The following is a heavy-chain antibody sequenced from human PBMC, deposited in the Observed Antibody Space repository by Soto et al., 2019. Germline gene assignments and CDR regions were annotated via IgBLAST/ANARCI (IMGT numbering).Heavy chain of an antibody. Sequence: QLQLQESGPGLVKPSETLSLTCTVSGGSISSSSYYWGWIRQPPGKGLEWIGSIYYSGSTYYNPSLKSRVTISVDTSKNQFSLKLSSVTAADTAVYYYARQDAYCTNGVCRIDYWGQGTLVTVSS. D-gene: IGHD2-8*01. V-gene: IGHV4-39*01. CDR1: GGSISSSSYY. J-gene: IGHJ4*02. CDR3: ARQDAYCTNGVCRIDY. CDR2: IYYSGST.